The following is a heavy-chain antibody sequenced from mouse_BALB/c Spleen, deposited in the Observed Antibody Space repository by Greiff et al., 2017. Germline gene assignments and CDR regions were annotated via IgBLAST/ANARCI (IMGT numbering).Heavy chain of an antibody. D-gene: IGHD2-10*01. J-gene: IGHJ2*01. V-gene: IGHV5-6-5*01. CDR2: ISSGGST. CDR1: GFTFSSYA. Sequence: EVHLVESGGGLVKPGGSLKLSCAASGFTFSSYAMSWVRQTPEKRLEWVASISSGGSTYYPDSVKGRFTISRDNARNILYLQMSSLRSEDTAMYYCARAYYPYYFDYWGQGTTLTVSS. CDR3: ARAYYPYYFDY.